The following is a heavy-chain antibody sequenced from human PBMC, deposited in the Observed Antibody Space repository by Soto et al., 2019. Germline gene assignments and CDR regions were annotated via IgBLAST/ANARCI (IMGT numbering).Heavy chain of an antibody. CDR3: ARDGPVDGYNYPNCDY. D-gene: IGHD5-12*01. CDR2: INPSGGRT. V-gene: IGHV1-46*01. Sequence: QVQLVQSGAEVKKPGASVKVSCKASGYTFTSYYMHWVRQAPGQGLEWMGIINPSGGRTSYAQKFQGRVTMTRDTTTSTVNMELSSLRSEGKAVYYCARDGPVDGYNYPNCDYWGQGTLVTVTS. J-gene: IGHJ4*02. CDR1: GYTFTSYY.